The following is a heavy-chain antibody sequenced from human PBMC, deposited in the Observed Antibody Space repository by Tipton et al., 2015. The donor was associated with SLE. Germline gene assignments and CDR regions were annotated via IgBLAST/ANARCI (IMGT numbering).Heavy chain of an antibody. CDR1: GFTFSTYW. J-gene: IGHJ4*02. CDR3: ARTFRRYGDFGY. D-gene: IGHD4-17*01. V-gene: IGHV3-74*01. Sequence: SLRLSCVASGFTFSTYWMHWVRQAPGKGLVWVSRINSDGSTTTYADSVKGRFTISRDNAKSTLYLQMNSLRAEDTAVYYCARTFRRYGDFGYWGQGTLVTVS. CDR2: INSDGSTT.